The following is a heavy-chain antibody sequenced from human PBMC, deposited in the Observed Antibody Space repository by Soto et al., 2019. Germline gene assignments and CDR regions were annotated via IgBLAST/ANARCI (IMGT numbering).Heavy chain of an antibody. Sequence: GGSLRLSCAASGFTFSSYGMHWVRQAPGKGLEWVAVISYDGSNKYYADSVKGRFTISRDNSKNTLYLQMNSLRAEDTAVYYCAKDHYDSSGYYYLGYWGQGTLVTVSS. CDR3: AKDHYDSSGYYYLGY. CDR2: ISYDGSNK. CDR1: GFTFSSYG. D-gene: IGHD3-22*01. V-gene: IGHV3-30*18. J-gene: IGHJ4*02.